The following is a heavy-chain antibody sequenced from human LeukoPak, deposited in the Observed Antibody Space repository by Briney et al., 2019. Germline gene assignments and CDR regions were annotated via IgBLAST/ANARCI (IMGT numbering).Heavy chain of an antibody. V-gene: IGHV1-2*02. CDR1: GYTFTGYY. CDR2: INPNSGGT. Sequence: ASMKVSCKASGYTFTGYYMHWVRQAPGQGLEWMGWINPNSGGTNYAQKFQGRVTMTRDTSISTAYMELSRLRSDDTAVYYCASPAAADTYYYYGMDVWGQGTTVTVSS. CDR3: ASPAAADTYYYYGMDV. J-gene: IGHJ6*02. D-gene: IGHD6-13*01.